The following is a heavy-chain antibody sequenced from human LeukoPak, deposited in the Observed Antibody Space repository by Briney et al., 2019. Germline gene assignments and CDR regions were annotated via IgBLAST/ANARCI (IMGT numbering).Heavy chain of an antibody. J-gene: IGHJ4*02. V-gene: IGHV4-38-2*02. CDR3: VREAYADRQPLIDY. CDR1: GYSISSGFY. D-gene: IGHD1-1*01. CDR2: IFHSGST. Sequence: SSETLSLTCSVSGYSISSGFYWGWIRQPPGKGLEWIGSIFHSGSTYYNPSLKSRVTISVDTSKNQFSLQLNSVTPEDTAVYFCVREAYADRQPLIDYWGQGTLVTVSS.